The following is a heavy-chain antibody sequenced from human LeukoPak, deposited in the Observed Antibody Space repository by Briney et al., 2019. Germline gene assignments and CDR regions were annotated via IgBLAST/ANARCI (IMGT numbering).Heavy chain of an antibody. V-gene: IGHV3-66*01. CDR2: FYNGINT. D-gene: IGHD5-18*01. CDR3: ARVGSGNTYGYADY. Sequence: GGSLRLSCAAAGLTVSSNYMTWVRQAPGEGLEWVSVFYNGINTYYADSVKGRFTTSRDNSKNTLYLQMNSLRVEDTAVYFCARVGSGNTYGYADYWGQGTLVTVSS. CDR1: GLTVSSNY. J-gene: IGHJ4*02.